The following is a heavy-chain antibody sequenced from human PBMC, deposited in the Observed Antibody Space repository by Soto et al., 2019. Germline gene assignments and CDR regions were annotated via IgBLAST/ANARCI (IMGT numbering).Heavy chain of an antibody. CDR3: SRSLVDIVVKGFDP. CDR2: IYYSGST. Sequence: QVQLQESGPGLVKPSQTLSLTCTVSGGSISSGDYYWSWIRQPPGKGLEWIGYIYYSGSTYYNPSLQSRVNISVDTSKNQFSLKLSSVTAADTAVYYWSRSLVDIVVKGFDPWGQGTLVTVSS. CDR1: GGSISSGDYY. J-gene: IGHJ5*02. V-gene: IGHV4-30-4*01. D-gene: IGHD2-21*01.